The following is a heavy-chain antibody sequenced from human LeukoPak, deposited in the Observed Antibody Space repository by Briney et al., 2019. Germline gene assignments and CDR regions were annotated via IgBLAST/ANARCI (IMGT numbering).Heavy chain of an antibody. CDR1: GGSISSISYY. Sequence: SETLSLTCPVSGGSISSISYYWAWIRQPPGEGLEWIGSIYYPGSTYYNPSLKSRVTISLDTSENQFSLKLTPVTAADTAVYYCASTYYYDSSGYFHHWGQGTLVTVSS. CDR3: ASTYYYDSSGYFHH. J-gene: IGHJ1*01. D-gene: IGHD3-22*01. CDR2: IYYPGST. V-gene: IGHV4-39*01.